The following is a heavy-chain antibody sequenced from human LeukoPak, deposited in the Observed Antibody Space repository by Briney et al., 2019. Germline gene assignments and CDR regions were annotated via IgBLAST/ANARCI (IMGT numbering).Heavy chain of an antibody. J-gene: IGHJ4*02. V-gene: IGHV3-48*04. Sequence: GGSLRLSCAASGFTFSSYSMNWVRQAPGKGLEWISYISGSGSTIYYADSVKGRFTISRDNAKNSLYLQMNSLRAEGTAVYYCAEIKSYVLWGQGTLVTVSS. CDR3: AEIKSYVL. D-gene: IGHD3-16*01. CDR2: ISGSGSTI. CDR1: GFTFSSYS.